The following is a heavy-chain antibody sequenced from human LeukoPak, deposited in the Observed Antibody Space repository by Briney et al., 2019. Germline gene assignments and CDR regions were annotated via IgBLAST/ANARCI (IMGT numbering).Heavy chain of an antibody. D-gene: IGHD1-26*01. CDR3: ARTQSQSGTYRYYFGY. V-gene: IGHV4-61*08. Sequence: SETLSLTCTVSGASVGSAGYYWSWSRQPPGGGLEWIGYIYYISNTNYNPSLKSRLTMSVDPSKNQFSLKLNSVTAADTAVYYCARTQSQSGTYRYYFGYWGQGTVVTVSS. J-gene: IGHJ4*02. CDR1: GASVGSAGYY. CDR2: IYYISNT.